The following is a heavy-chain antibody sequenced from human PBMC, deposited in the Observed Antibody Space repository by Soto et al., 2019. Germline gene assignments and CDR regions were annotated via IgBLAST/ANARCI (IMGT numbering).Heavy chain of an antibody. D-gene: IGHD4-17*01. CDR1: GGSISSGGYY. J-gene: IGHJ5*02. V-gene: IGHV4-31*03. CDR2: IYYSGST. CDR3: ARAPPPTVTTDWFDP. Sequence: QVQLQESGPGLVKPSQTLSLTCTVSGGSISSGGYYWSWIRQHPGKGLEWIGYIYYSGSTYYNPSLKSRVTISVDTSKNRFSLKLSSGTAADTAVYYCARAPPPTVTTDWFDPWGQGTLVTVSS.